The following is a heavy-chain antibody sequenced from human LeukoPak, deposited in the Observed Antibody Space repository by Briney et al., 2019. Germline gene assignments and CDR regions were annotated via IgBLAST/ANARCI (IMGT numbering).Heavy chain of an antibody. CDR1: RGSISSSSYY. V-gene: IGHV4-39*01. J-gene: IGHJ5*02. Sequence: SETLSLTCTVSRGSISSSSYYWGWIRQPPGKGLDWIGSIYHSGNTYYNPSLKSRVTISVDTSKNQLSLKLSSVTAADTAVYYCARQGGSYWDWFDPWGQGTLVTVSS. D-gene: IGHD2-15*01. CDR3: ARQGGSYWDWFDP. CDR2: IYHSGNT.